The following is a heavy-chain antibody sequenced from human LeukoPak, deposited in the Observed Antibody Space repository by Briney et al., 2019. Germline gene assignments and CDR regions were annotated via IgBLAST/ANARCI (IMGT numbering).Heavy chain of an antibody. CDR2: IKQDGSEK. CDR1: GFTFSNYW. CDR3: ARDLYRIVVVPHYFDF. V-gene: IGHV3-7*01. Sequence: GGSLRLSCAASGFTFSNYWMSWVRQAPGKGLEWVANIKQDGSEKYYVDSVKGRFTISRDNAKNSLYLQMNSLRAEDTAAYYCARDLYRIVVVPHYFDFWGQGTLVTVSS. D-gene: IGHD3-22*01. J-gene: IGHJ4*02.